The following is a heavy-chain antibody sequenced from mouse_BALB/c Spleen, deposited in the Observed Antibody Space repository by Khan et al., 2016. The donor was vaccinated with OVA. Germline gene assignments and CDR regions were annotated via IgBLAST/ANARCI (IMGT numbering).Heavy chain of an antibody. CDR1: GHTFTNFG. V-gene: IGHV9-3-1*01. J-gene: IGHJ4*01. Sequence: QIQLVQSGPELKKPGETVKISCKASGHTFTNFGMNWVKQAPGKGLKWMGWINTYTGEPTYADDFNGRFAFSLEASASTAYLQINNLTTEDTATYFCARPPYFSYAMDNWGQGTSGTVAS. CDR2: INTYTGEP. D-gene: IGHD2-10*01. CDR3: ARPPYFSYAMDN.